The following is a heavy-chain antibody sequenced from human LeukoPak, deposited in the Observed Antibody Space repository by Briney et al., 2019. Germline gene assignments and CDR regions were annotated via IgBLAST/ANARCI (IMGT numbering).Heavy chain of an antibody. CDR3: AKGTPGYCSGGSCYLPDY. J-gene: IGHJ4*02. Sequence: GGSLRLSCAASGFTFSSYSMNWVRQAPGKGLEWVSYISSSSSTIYYADSVKGRFTISRDNAKNSLYLQMNSLRAEDTAVYYCAKGTPGYCSGGSCYLPDYWGQGTLVTVSS. D-gene: IGHD2-15*01. V-gene: IGHV3-48*01. CDR2: ISSSSSTI. CDR1: GFTFSSYS.